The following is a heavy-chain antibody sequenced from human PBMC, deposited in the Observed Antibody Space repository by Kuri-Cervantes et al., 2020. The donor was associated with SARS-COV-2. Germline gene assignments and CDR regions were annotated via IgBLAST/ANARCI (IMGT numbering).Heavy chain of an antibody. CDR2: ISSRGTTI. Sequence: GGSLRLSCAASGFTFSNYEMNWVRQAPGRGLEWVSYISSRGTTISYADSVRGRFTIARDNAKNSLFLQMNSLRAEDTAVYYCASHSGLYWGQGTLVTVSS. CDR1: GFTFSNYE. J-gene: IGHJ4*02. V-gene: IGHV3-48*03. CDR3: ASHSGLY. D-gene: IGHD3-10*01.